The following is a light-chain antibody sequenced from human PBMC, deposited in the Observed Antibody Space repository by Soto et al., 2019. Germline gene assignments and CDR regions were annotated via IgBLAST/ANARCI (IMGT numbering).Light chain of an antibody. J-gene: IGKJ1*01. Sequence: EIVLTQSPGTLSLSPGERATLYGRASQSVPSNFLAWYQQRPGQAPTLLIYDVSRRAAGIPDRFSGSGSGTDFTLTISRLEPEDFAVYYCQQYDSSWTFGHGTKVEIK. CDR2: DVS. CDR3: QQYDSSWT. CDR1: QSVPSNF. V-gene: IGKV3-20*01.